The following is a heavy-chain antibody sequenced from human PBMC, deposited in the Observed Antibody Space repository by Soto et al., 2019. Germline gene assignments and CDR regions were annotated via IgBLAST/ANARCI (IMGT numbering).Heavy chain of an antibody. Sequence: QVQLVQSGAEVKKPGASVKVSCNASGYTFTSYGISWVRQAPGQGLEWMGWISTYKGDTHYAQKLQGRVTLTTDTSTSTAYMELRSLRSDDTAVCYCARANGDYYFDYWGQGTLVTVST. CDR1: GYTFTSYG. CDR3: ARANGDYYFDY. CDR2: ISTYKGDT. D-gene: IGHD4-17*01. J-gene: IGHJ4*02. V-gene: IGHV1-18*01.